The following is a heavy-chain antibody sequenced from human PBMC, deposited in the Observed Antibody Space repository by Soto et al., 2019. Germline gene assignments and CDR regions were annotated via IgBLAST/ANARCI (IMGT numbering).Heavy chain of an antibody. CDR1: GGSISSYD. CDR2: IYYSGST. J-gene: IGHJ4*02. CDR3: ARSIAARPLFDY. V-gene: IGHV4-59*01. Sequence: SETLSLTCTVSGGSISSYDWSWIRQPPGKGLEWIGYIYYSGSTNYNPSLKSRVTISVDTSKNQFSLKLSSVTAADTAVYYCARSIAARPLFDYWGQGTLVTVSS. D-gene: IGHD6-6*01.